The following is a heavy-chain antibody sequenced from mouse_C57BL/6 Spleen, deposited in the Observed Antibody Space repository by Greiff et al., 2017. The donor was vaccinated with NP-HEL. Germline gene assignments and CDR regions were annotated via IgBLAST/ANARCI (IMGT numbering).Heavy chain of an antibody. Sequence: VQLQQSGPGMVKPSQSLSLTCTVTGYSITSDYDWHWIRHFPGNKLEWMGYISYSGSTNYNPSLKSRISITHDTSKNHFFLKLNSVTTEDTATYYCGRGNSNYGYFDVWGTGTTVTVSS. CDR2: ISYSGST. V-gene: IGHV3-1*01. CDR3: GRGNSNYGYFDV. J-gene: IGHJ1*03. D-gene: IGHD2-5*01. CDR1: GYSITSDYD.